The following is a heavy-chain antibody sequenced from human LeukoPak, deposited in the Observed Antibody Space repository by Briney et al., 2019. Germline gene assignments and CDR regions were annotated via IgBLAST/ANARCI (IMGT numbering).Heavy chain of an antibody. Sequence: RSLRLSCAASGFTFSSYGMHWVRQAPGKGLEWVAVIWYDGSNKYYAASVKGRFTISRDNSKSTLYLQMNSLRAEDTAVYYCARDAIAVAGTDGMDVWGQGTTVTVSS. V-gene: IGHV3-33*01. D-gene: IGHD6-19*01. CDR2: IWYDGSNK. CDR1: GFTFSSYG. J-gene: IGHJ6*02. CDR3: ARDAIAVAGTDGMDV.